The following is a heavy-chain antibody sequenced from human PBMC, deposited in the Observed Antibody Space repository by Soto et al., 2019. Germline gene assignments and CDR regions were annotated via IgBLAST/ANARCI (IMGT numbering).Heavy chain of an antibody. CDR1: GYTFTTYD. Sequence: QVQLVQSGAEVKKPGASVKVSCKASGYTFTTYDISWVRQAPGQGLEWMGRISTYNGDTNYPQSLQGRLTMTTDTYRNTAYMELRSVRSDDSAVYYCARDPYNVLMVNAPNLYGMDVWGQGTTVNVS. D-gene: IGHD2-8*01. J-gene: IGHJ6*02. CDR3: ARDPYNVLMVNAPNLYGMDV. V-gene: IGHV1-18*01. CDR2: ISTYNGDT.